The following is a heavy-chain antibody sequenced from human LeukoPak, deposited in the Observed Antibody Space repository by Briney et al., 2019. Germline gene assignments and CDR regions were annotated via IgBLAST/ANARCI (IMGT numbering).Heavy chain of an antibody. Sequence: QPGGSLRFSCAASGFTFSSYSMNWVRQAPGKGLEWVSYISSSSSTIYYAAFEKGRFTTSRDNAKNSLYLQMNSLRAEDTAVYYCERAKSYYDFWSGYLGDYYYYYMDVWGKGTTVTVSS. V-gene: IGHV3-48*01. CDR1: GFTFSSYS. J-gene: IGHJ6*03. D-gene: IGHD3-3*01. CDR3: ERAKSYYDFWSGYLGDYYYYYMDV. CDR2: ISSSSSTI.